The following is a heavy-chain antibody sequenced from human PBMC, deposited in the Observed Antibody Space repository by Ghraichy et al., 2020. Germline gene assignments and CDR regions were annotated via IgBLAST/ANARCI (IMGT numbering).Heavy chain of an antibody. V-gene: IGHV1-46*03. Sequence: ASVKVSCKASGYTFTSYYIHWVRQSPGQGLEWMGIINPSSDSTSYAQKFRGRVTMTGDTSTSTVYMELSSLRSEDAAVYYCSRSAAMTSVTQRGNFQYWGQGTLVTVSS. CDR1: GYTFTSYY. CDR2: INPSSDST. CDR3: SRSAAMTSVTQRGNFQY. J-gene: IGHJ1*01. D-gene: IGHD4-17*01.